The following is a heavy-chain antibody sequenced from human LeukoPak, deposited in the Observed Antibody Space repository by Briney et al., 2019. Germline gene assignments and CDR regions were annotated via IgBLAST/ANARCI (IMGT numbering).Heavy chain of an antibody. CDR1: RDSISSSSFY. Sequence: SETLSLTCTLSRDSISSSSFYWCWIRQTPGKGLEWIGSISYSGRTYYNTSLKSRVTISVDTSKNHSSLKLSSVTAADTAVYYCARQGVSFGVLLWWFDPWGQGTLVTVSS. D-gene: IGHD3-10*01. CDR3: ARQGVSFGVLLWWFDP. CDR2: ISYSGRT. J-gene: IGHJ5*02. V-gene: IGHV4-39*01.